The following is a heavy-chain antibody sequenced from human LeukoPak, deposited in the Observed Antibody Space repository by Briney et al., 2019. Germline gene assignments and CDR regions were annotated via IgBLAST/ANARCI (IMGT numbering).Heavy chain of an antibody. CDR2: ISSSSSTI. CDR1: GFTFSSYS. CDR3: ARASYYDFWSGFSFDY. Sequence: PGGSLRLSCAASGFTFSSYSMNWVRQAPGKGLEWVSYISSSSSTIYYADSVKGRFTISRDNAKNSLYLQMNSLRAEDTAVYYCARASYYDFWSGFSFDYWGQGTLVTVSS. V-gene: IGHV3-48*01. J-gene: IGHJ4*02. D-gene: IGHD3-3*01.